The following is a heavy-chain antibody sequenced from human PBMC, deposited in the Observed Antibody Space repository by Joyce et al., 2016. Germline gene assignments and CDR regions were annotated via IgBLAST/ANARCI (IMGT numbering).Heavy chain of an antibody. D-gene: IGHD2-8*01. CDR3: ARVSVDRVFATNYFDF. Sequence: EVQLVESGGGLVQPGGSPRLSCAASGFTFSSYWMSWVRQAPGKGLEWVANIKRDGSDKKYVDSVKGRFTISRDNAKNLLYLQMDSLRAEDTAVYYCARVSVDRVFATNYFDFWGQGTLATVSS. J-gene: IGHJ5*01. CDR1: GFTFSSYW. V-gene: IGHV3-7*03. CDR2: IKRDGSDK.